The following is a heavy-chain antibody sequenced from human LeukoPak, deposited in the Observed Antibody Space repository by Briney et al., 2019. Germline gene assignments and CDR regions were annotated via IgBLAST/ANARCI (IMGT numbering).Heavy chain of an antibody. CDR1: GYTFTGYY. J-gene: IGHJ4*02. CDR3: ARLQLGEGFDY. D-gene: IGHD1-1*01. V-gene: IGHV1-2*02. Sequence: ASVKVSCKASGYTFTGYYIHWVRQAPGQGLEWMGWINPNSGGTNYAQKFQGRVTMTRDTSLSTTHMELSRLRSDDTAVFYCARLQLGEGFDYWGQGTLVTVSS. CDR2: INPNSGGT.